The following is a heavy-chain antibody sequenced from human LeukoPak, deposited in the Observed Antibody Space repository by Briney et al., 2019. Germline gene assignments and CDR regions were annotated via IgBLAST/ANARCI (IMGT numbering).Heavy chain of an antibody. V-gene: IGHV5-51*01. J-gene: IGHJ4*02. CDR1: GYSFTSYW. CDR2: IYPGDSDT. CDR3: ARREVGYCSSTNCYSYYFDY. D-gene: IGHD2-2*01. Sequence: GESLKISCKGSGYSFTSYWIGWVRQMPGKGLEWMGIIYPGDSDTRYSPSFQGQVTITADKSTSTAYLQWSSLEASDTAMYYCARREVGYCSSTNCYSYYFDYWGQGTLVTVSS.